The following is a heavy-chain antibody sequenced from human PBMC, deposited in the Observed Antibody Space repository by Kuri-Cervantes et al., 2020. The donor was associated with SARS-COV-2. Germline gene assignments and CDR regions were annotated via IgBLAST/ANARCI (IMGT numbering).Heavy chain of an antibody. J-gene: IGHJ6*03. CDR1: GFTFSSYG. CDR2: IRYDGSNK. Sequence: GGSLRLSCAASGFTFSSYGMHWVRQAPGKGLEWVAFIRYDGSNKYYADSVKGRFTISRDNSKNTLDLQMNSLRAEDTAVYYCAKAGENYYYYYMDVWGKGTTVTVSS. V-gene: IGHV3-30*02. CDR3: AKAGENYYYYYMDV. D-gene: IGHD3-16*01.